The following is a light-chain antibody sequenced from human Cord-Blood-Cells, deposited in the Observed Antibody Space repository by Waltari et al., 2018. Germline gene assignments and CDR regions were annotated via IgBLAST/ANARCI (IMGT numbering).Light chain of an antibody. Sequence: SYELTQPSSVSVSPGQTARITCSGDVLAKKYARWFQQKPGQAPGLVIYKDSERPSGMPERFSGSSSGTTVTLTISGAQVEDEADYYCYSAADNNRVFGGGAKLTVL. V-gene: IGLV3-27*01. CDR3: YSAADNNRV. CDR1: VLAKKY. CDR2: KDS. J-gene: IGLJ3*02.